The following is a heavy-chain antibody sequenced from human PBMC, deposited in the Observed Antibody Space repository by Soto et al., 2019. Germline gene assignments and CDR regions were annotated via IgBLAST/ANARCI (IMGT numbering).Heavy chain of an antibody. CDR3: ARPTGGHDAGGNYMDV. V-gene: IGHV1-69*02. J-gene: IGHJ6*03. CDR2: IIPIVGVT. CDR1: GGSLSSYP. D-gene: IGHD2-8*02. Sequence: QVQLLQSGSEVKKPGSSVKVSCRASGGSLSSYPVTWVRQAPGQGLEWMGRIIPIVGVTNYAQKFQGRVTITADKSTSTAYMELSSLRSDDTAVYYCARPTGGHDAGGNYMDVWGNGTTVIVSS.